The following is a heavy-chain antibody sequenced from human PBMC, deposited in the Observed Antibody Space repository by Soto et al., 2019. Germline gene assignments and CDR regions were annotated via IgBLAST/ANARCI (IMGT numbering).Heavy chain of an antibody. CDR3: AADGYCSGGSCFYHWYLDL. V-gene: IGHV1-24*01. Sequence: ASVKASCKDSGGAFSSYAICWARQATGKGLEWMGGFDREDGETIYAQKFQGRVTMTEDTSTNTAYMELSSLRSEDTAVYYCAADGYCSGGSCFYHWYLDLWGRGTLVTVSS. J-gene: IGHJ2*01. CDR1: GGAFSSYA. D-gene: IGHD2-15*01. CDR2: FDREDGET.